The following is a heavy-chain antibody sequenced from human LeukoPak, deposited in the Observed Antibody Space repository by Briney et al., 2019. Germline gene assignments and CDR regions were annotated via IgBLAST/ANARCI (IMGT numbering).Heavy chain of an antibody. Sequence: GGSLRLSCAASGFTFSSYAMSWVRQAPGKGLEWVSAISGSGGSTYYADSVKGRFTISRDNSKNTLYLQMNSLRAEDTAVYYCANGPGAAYYSYYYMDVWGKGTTVTVSS. CDR2: ISGSGGST. CDR1: GFTFSSYA. D-gene: IGHD6-25*01. V-gene: IGHV3-23*01. J-gene: IGHJ6*03. CDR3: ANGPGAAYYSYYYMDV.